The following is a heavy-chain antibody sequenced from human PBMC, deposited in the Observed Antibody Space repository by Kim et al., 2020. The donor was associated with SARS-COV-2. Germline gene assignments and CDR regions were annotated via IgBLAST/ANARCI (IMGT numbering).Heavy chain of an antibody. Sequence: GGSLRLSCSASGFTFRKYGMNWVRQAPGKGLEWVSGVSAGGVTYYSDSARERLTVSRDNSKSTTFLLMSNRGGEDTAAFYCSKPNFCGSGGCYFGHWGQG. V-gene: IGHV3-23*01. D-gene: IGHD2-8*02. CDR1: GFTFRKYG. CDR2: VSAGGVT. J-gene: IGHJ4*02. CDR3: SKPNFCGSGGCYFGH.